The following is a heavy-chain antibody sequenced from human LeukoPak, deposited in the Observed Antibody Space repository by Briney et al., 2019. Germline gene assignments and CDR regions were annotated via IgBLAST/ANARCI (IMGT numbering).Heavy chain of an antibody. CDR1: GYTFTSYG. V-gene: IGHV1-18*01. CDR2: ISAYNGNT. Sequence: ASVKVSCKASGYTFTSYGISWVRQAPGQGLEWMGWISAYNGNTNYAQKPQGRVTMTTDTSTSTAYMELRSLRSDDTAVYYCARDLGTYYYDSSGLGWFDPWGQGTLVTVSS. CDR3: ARDLGTYYYDSSGLGWFDP. D-gene: IGHD3-22*01. J-gene: IGHJ5*02.